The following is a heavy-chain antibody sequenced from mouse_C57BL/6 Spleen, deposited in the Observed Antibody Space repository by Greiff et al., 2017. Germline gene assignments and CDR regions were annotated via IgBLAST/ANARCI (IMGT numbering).Heavy chain of an antibody. Sequence: QVQLQQSGPELVKPGASVKISCKASGYAFSSSWMNWVKQRPGKGLEWIGRIYPGDGDTNYNGKFKGKATLTADKSSSTAYMQLSSLTSAYSAVYFCARVPDGYYFDYWGQGTTLTVSS. CDR1: GYAFSSSW. CDR2: IYPGDGDT. CDR3: ARVPDGYYFDY. J-gene: IGHJ2*01. V-gene: IGHV1-82*01. D-gene: IGHD2-3*01.